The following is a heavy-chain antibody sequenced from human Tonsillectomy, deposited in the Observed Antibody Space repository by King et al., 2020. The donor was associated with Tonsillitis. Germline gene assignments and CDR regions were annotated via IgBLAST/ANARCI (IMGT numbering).Heavy chain of an antibody. J-gene: IGHJ4*02. CDR3: TTDSQGWFGEFDY. CDR2: SKSNTDGGTL. D-gene: IGHD3-10*01. V-gene: IGHV3-15*07. Sequence: VQLMESGGGLVKPGGSLRLSCAASGFTLIDAWLNWVRQAPCKGLEWVGRSKSNTDGGTLDYAAPVKGRFTISRDDSKNTLYLQMNSLKTEDTAVYYCTTDSQGWFGEFDYWGQGTLVTVSS. CDR1: GFTLIDAW.